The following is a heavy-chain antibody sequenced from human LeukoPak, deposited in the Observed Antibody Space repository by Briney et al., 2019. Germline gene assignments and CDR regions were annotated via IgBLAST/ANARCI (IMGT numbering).Heavy chain of an antibody. Sequence: KSSETLSLTCAVYGGSFSGYYWSWIRQPPGKGLEWIGEINHSGSTYYNPSLMSRVTISVDTSKNQFSLKLSSVTAADTAVYYCARRAVAGTSFEDYWGQGTLVTVSS. CDR1: GGSFSGYY. D-gene: IGHD6-19*01. CDR2: INHSGST. CDR3: ARRAVAGTSFEDY. J-gene: IGHJ4*02. V-gene: IGHV4-34*01.